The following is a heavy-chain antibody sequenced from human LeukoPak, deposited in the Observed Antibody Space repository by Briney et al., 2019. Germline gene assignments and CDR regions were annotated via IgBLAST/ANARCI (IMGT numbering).Heavy chain of an antibody. CDR3: AKGAVNNNYYYYYMDV. D-gene: IGHD2/OR15-2a*01. V-gene: IGHV1-18*01. CDR1: GYTFRNYG. J-gene: IGHJ6*03. Sequence: GASVKVSCEASGYTFRNYGINRVRQAPGQGLEWMGWISAYNGYTHYAQKLQGRVTMTADTSTSTVYMELKSLRSDDAAVYYCAKGAVNNNYYYYYMDVWGKGTTVTISS. CDR2: ISAYNGYT.